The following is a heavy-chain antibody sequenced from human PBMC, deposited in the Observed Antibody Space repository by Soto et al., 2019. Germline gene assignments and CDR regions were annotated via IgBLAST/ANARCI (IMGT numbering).Heavy chain of an antibody. J-gene: IGHJ5*01. V-gene: IGHV2-5*01. CDR3: AHRPATHMNWFDS. CDR1: GFSLTTTGVG. D-gene: IGHD2-21*01. CDR2: IYWNGNK. Sequence: QITLKEAGPTLVKPTQTLTLTCTFSGFSLTTTGVGVGWIRQPPRGAPEWLALIYWNGNKRYSPSLESRLTITKDTSKNQVVLTMTAMDPLDTVTYYCAHRPATHMNWFDSWGQGTLVTVSS.